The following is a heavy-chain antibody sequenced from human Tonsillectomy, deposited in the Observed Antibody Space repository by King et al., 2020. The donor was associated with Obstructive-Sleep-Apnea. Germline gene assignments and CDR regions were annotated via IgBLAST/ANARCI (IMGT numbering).Heavy chain of an antibody. V-gene: IGHV5-51*01. Sequence: QLVQSGAEVKKPGESLKISCKGSGYSFTSYWIGWVRQMPGKGLEWMGIIYPGDSDTRYSPSFKGQVTISADKSISTAYLQWSSLKASATAMYYCARSLINYYDSSGYYPGAFDIWGQGTMVTVSS. CDR3: ARSLINYYDSSGYYPGAFDI. CDR2: IYPGDSDT. CDR1: GYSFTSYW. J-gene: IGHJ3*02. D-gene: IGHD3-22*01.